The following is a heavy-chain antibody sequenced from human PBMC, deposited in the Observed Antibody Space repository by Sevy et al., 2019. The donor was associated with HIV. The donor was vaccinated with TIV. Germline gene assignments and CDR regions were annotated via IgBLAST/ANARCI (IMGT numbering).Heavy chain of an antibody. CDR1: GFTFSSYV. CDR2: ISGSGGST. V-gene: IGHV3-23*01. CDR3: AKEYTSGYS. Sequence: GGSLRLSCAASGFTFSSYVLSWVRQAPGKGLEWVSTISGSGGSTYYADSVKGRSSISRDNSKNTMYLEMNSLRAEDTAVYYCAKEYTSGYSWGQGTLVTVSS. D-gene: IGHD3-22*01. J-gene: IGHJ4*02.